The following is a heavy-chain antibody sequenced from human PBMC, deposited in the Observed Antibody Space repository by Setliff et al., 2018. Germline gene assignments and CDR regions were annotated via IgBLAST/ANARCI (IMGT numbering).Heavy chain of an antibody. CDR3: TRRPRGRAAFDI. V-gene: IGHV4-39*01. CDR2: IYSSGTT. J-gene: IGHJ3*02. D-gene: IGHD3-10*01. CDR1: GGSISTSSHH. Sequence: SETLSLTCTVSGGSISTSSHHWVWIRQSPGKGLGWIGTIYSSGTTYYNLSLKSRVTISLDTSKSQFSLNLGSVTAADTAVYYCTRRPRGRAAFDIWGQGTMVTVSS.